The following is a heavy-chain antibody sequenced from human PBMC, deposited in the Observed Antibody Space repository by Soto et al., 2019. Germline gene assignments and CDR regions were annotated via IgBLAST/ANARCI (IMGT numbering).Heavy chain of an antibody. CDR3: AHSHDDYHYYGMDV. D-gene: IGHD3-3*01. Sequence: QITLKESGPTLVKPTQTLTLTCTFSGFSLSTSGVGVGWIRQPPGKALEWLALIYLDDDKRHSPSLKSRLTTTKDTSKNQVVLTMHNMDPVDTATYYCAHSHDDYHYYGMDVWGQGNTVTVSS. CDR1: GFSLSTSGVG. V-gene: IGHV2-5*02. J-gene: IGHJ6*02. CDR2: IYLDDDK.